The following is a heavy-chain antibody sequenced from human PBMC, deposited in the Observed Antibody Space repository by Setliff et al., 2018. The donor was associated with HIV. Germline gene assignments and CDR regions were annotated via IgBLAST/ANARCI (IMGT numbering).Heavy chain of an antibody. CDR3: ARDPSPYFDYGDWYFDL. D-gene: IGHD4-17*01. Sequence: SLRLSCAASGFTFSTYWMSWVRQAPGKGLEWVANIKQDGSEKFYVDSVKGRFTISRGNAKNSLYLQMNSLSAEDTAVYYCARDPSPYFDYGDWYFDLWGRGTLVTVSS. CDR2: IKQDGSEK. CDR1: GFTFSTYW. J-gene: IGHJ2*01. V-gene: IGHV3-7*01.